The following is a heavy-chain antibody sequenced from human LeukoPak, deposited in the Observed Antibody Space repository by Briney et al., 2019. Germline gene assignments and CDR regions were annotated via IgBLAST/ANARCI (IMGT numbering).Heavy chain of an antibody. CDR3: ARQEGASGWSY. Sequence: GESLRIPCKTSGYTLTTYWIAWVRQMPGKGLEWMGIFYPGDSETRYNPPFQGQVTISADRSINTAHLQWSSLKASDTAMYFCARQEGASGWSYWGQGTLVTVSS. V-gene: IGHV5-51*01. D-gene: IGHD6-19*01. CDR1: GYTLTTYW. J-gene: IGHJ4*02. CDR2: FYPGDSET.